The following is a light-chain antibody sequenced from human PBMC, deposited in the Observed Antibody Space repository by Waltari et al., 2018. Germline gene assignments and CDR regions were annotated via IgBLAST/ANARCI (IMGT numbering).Light chain of an antibody. CDR3: CSYAGSTTWL. J-gene: IGLJ2*01. CDR2: EVN. CDR1: NRDVGHYNL. V-gene: IGLV2-23*02. Sequence: QSALTQPASVSGSPGQSINISCTGTNRDVGHYNLVSCYQQHPGKAPKLLLYEVNQRPSGVSSRFSGSKSGITASLTISGLQAEDEADFYCCSYAGSTTWLFGGGTRLTVL.